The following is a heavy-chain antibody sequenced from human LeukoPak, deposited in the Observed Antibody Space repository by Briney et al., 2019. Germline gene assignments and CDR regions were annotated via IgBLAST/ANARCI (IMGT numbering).Heavy chain of an antibody. J-gene: IGHJ3*02. CDR2: FDPEDGET. CDR3: ARDTRYYYDSSGYYSGAFDI. CDR1: GYTLTELS. V-gene: IGHV1-24*01. D-gene: IGHD3-22*01. Sequence: ASVKVSCKVSGYTLTELSMHWVRQAPGKGLEWMGGFDPEDGETIYAQKFQGRVTITADESTSTAYMELSSLRSEDTAVYYCARDTRYYYDSSGYYSGAFDIWGQGTMVTVSS.